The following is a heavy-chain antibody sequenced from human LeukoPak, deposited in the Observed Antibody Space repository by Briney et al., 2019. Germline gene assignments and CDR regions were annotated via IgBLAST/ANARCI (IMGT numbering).Heavy chain of an antibody. CDR3: ARMLVQGKAYWFDP. Sequence: ASVKVSCKASGGTFSSYAISWVRQAPGQGLEWMGRIIPTLGIANYAQKFQGRVTITADKSTSTAYMELSSLRSEDTAVYCCARMLVQGKAYWFDPWGQGTLVTVSS. V-gene: IGHV1-69*04. D-gene: IGHD6-13*01. CDR1: GGTFSSYA. J-gene: IGHJ5*02. CDR2: IIPTLGIA.